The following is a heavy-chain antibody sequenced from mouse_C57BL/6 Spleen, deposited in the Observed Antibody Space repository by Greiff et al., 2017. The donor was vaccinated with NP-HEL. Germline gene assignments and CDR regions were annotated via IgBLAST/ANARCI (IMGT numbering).Heavy chain of an antibody. CDR2: ISYDGSN. V-gene: IGHV3-6*01. CDR3: ERSPITTVVATDYFDY. Sequence: EVQLVESGPGLVKPSQSLSLTCSVTGYSITSGYYWNWIRQFPGNKLEWMGYISYDGSNNYNPSLKNRIPITRDTSKNQFFLKLNSVTTEDTATYYCERSPITTVVATDYFDYWGQGTTLTVSS. J-gene: IGHJ2*01. CDR1: GYSITSGYY. D-gene: IGHD1-1*01.